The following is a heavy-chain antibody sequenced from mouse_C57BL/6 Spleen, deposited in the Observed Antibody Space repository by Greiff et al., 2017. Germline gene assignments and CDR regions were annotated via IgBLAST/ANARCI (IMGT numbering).Heavy chain of an antibody. D-gene: IGHD1-1*01. CDR2: ISSGSSTI. Sequence: EVMLVESGGGLVKPGGSLKLSCAASGFTFSDYGMHWVRQAPEKGLEWVAYISSGSSTIYYADTVKGRFTISRANAKNTLFLQMTSLRSEDTAMYYCARPYGSSYEYAMDYWGQGTSVTVSS. J-gene: IGHJ4*01. V-gene: IGHV5-17*01. CDR3: ARPYGSSYEYAMDY. CDR1: GFTFSDYG.